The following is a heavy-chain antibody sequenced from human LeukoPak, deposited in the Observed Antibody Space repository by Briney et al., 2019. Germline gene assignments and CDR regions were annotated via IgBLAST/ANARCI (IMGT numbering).Heavy chain of an antibody. D-gene: IGHD5-18*01. CDR3: ARDLGYNSAS. Sequence: PGGSLRLSCAASGFTFTNYWMHWVRQVPGKGLVWVSHINHDGSSTNYADSVKGRFTISRDNAKNTLYLQVNSLTAEDTAVYYCARDLGYNSASWGQGTLVTVSS. J-gene: IGHJ5*02. CDR2: INHDGSST. V-gene: IGHV3-74*01. CDR1: GFTFTNYW.